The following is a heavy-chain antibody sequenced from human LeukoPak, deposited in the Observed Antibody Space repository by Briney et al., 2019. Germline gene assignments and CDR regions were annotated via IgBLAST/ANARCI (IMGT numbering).Heavy chain of an antibody. V-gene: IGHV1-2*02. Sequence: ASVKVSCKASGYTFTCYYMHWVRQAPGQGLEWMGWINPNSGGTNYAQKFQGRVTVTRDTSITTVYMEMTRLRSDDTAVFYCAATSSVTTASPFDYWGQGTLVTVSS. D-gene: IGHD4-17*01. CDR3: AATSSVTTASPFDY. CDR2: INPNSGGT. J-gene: IGHJ4*02. CDR1: GYTFTCYY.